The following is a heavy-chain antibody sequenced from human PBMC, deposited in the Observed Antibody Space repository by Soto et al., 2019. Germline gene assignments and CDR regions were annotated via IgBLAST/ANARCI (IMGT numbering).Heavy chain of an antibody. J-gene: IGHJ6*03. D-gene: IGHD3-10*01. Sequence: QVQLVESGGGVVQPGRSLRLSCAASGFTFSSYGMHWVRQAPGKGLEWVAVIWYDGSNKYYADSVKGRFTISRDNSKNTLYLQMNSLRAEDTAVYYCARDRGFLVRGLTQKNYMDVWGKGTTVTVSS. CDR2: IWYDGSNK. CDR1: GFTFSSYG. CDR3: ARDRGFLVRGLTQKNYMDV. V-gene: IGHV3-33*01.